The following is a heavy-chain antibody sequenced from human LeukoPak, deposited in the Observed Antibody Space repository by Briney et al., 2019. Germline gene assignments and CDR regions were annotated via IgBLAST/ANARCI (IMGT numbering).Heavy chain of an antibody. CDR3: ARRTTESYSDY. CDR2: IHYSGTT. CDR1: GGSISDGTYY. J-gene: IGHJ4*02. V-gene: IGHV4-39*01. Sequence: SSETLSLTCTVSGGSISDGTYYWGWIRQPPGKGLEWIGTIHYSGTTHYNRSLKSRVTLSVDTSKNQFSLRLSSVAAADTAGYYCARRTTESYSDYWGQGTLVTVST. D-gene: IGHD1-1*01.